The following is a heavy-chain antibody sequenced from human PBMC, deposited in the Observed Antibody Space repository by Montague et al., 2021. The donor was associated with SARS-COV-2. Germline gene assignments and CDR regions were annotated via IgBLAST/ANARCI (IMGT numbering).Heavy chain of an antibody. Sequence: LRLSCAASGFTFNNYAMHWVRQAPGKGLEWVAIISYDGSNKYYADSVKGRFAISRDNSKNTLYLQMNSLRAEDTAVYYCVRASLIKARIAVAGTTAYWGQGTLVTISS. CDR1: GFTFNNYA. CDR3: VRASLIKARIAVAGTTAY. V-gene: IGHV3-30*09. D-gene: IGHD6-19*01. J-gene: IGHJ4*02. CDR2: ISYDGSNK.